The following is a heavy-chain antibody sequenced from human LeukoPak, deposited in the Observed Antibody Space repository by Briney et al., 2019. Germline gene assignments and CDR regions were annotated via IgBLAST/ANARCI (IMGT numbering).Heavy chain of an antibody. CDR1: GFTFSSYA. D-gene: IGHD3-9*01. CDR3: AKFDDPYDILTGYSNPPDY. CDR2: ISGSGGST. V-gene: IGHV3-23*01. J-gene: IGHJ4*02. Sequence: PGGSLRLSCAASGFTFSSYAMSWVRQAPGKGLEWVSAISGSGGSTYCADSVKGRFTISRDNSKNTLYLQMNSLRAEDTAVYYCAKFDDPYDILTGYSNPPDYWGQGTLVTVSS.